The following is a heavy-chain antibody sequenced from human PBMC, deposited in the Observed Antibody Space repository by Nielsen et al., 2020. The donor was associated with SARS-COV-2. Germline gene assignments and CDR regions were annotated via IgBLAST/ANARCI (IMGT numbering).Heavy chain of an antibody. D-gene: IGHD3-22*01. J-gene: IGHJ3*02. Sequence: GGSLRLSCAASGFIFSDYAMAWVRQAPGKGLEWVSSISSSSSYIYYADSVKGRFTISRDNAKNSLYLQMNSLRAEDTAVYYCANFDGSGYNAFDIWGQGTMVTVSS. CDR2: ISSSSSYI. CDR3: ANFDGSGYNAFDI. CDR1: GFIFSDYA. V-gene: IGHV3-21*01.